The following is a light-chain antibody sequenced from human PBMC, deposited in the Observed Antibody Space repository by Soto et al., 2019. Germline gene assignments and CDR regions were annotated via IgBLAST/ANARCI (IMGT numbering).Light chain of an antibody. CDR1: SSDVGGYNY. J-gene: IGLJ1*01. Sequence: QSALTQPASVSGSPGQSITISCTGTSSDVGGYNYVSWYQQQAGKAPKLIIHEVSNRPSGVSNRFSGSKSGNTASLTISGLQAEDAAYYYCDSSTSSRAYVFGIGTKVTVL. CDR3: DSSTSSRAYV. V-gene: IGLV2-14*01. CDR2: EVS.